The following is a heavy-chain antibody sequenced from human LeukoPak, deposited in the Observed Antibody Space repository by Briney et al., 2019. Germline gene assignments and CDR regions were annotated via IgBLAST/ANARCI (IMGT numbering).Heavy chain of an antibody. Sequence: PLRSLSLSCAASGFTLSSDGMSGVRQATRKGMDWGANIKQNGSEKSYADSVKGRFTISRDNPKNSLYLQMNSLRAEDTAVYYCAELGITMIGGVWGKGTTVTISS. D-gene: IGHD3-10*02. CDR2: IKQNGSEK. V-gene: IGHV3-7*01. CDR3: AELGITMIGGV. J-gene: IGHJ6*04. CDR1: GFTLSSDG.